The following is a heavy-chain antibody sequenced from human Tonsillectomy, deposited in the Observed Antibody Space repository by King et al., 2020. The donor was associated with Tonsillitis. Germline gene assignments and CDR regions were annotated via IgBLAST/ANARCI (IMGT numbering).Heavy chain of an antibody. CDR3: ARRTGNYYYYGLDV. V-gene: IGHV3-11*01. CDR1: GFAFSDYY. CDR2: ISSGGSTM. J-gene: IGHJ6*02. Sequence: QLQLVQSGGGLVKPGGSLRLSCAASGFAFSDYYMSWIRQAPGKGLEWVSSISSGGSTMSYAASVMGRFTISRDNAKKSLYLQMNKLRVEDTAIYYCARRTGNYYYYGLDVWGQGTTVTVSS.